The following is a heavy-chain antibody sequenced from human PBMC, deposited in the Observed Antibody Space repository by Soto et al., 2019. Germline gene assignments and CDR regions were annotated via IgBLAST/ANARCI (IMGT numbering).Heavy chain of an antibody. CDR1: GGTFSSYA. V-gene: IGHV1-69*13. CDR3: ARDSLKPFSSSSSFYYYGMDV. CDR2: IIPIFGTA. Sequence: GASMKVSCKASGGTFSSYAISWVRQAPGQGLERMGGIIPIFGTANYAQKFQGRVTITADESTSTAYMELSSLRSEDTAVYYCARDSLKPFSSSSSFYYYGMDVWGQGTTVTVSS. J-gene: IGHJ6*02. D-gene: IGHD6-6*01.